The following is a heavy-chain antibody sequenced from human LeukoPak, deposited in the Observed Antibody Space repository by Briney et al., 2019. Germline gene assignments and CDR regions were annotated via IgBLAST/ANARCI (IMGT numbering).Heavy chain of an antibody. CDR1: GGSFSGYY. V-gene: IGHV4-34*01. D-gene: IGHD3-9*01. CDR3: SLTGVRRHGYRQADAFDI. CDR2: INHSGST. J-gene: IGHJ3*02. Sequence: SETLSLTCAVYGGSFSGYYWSWIRQPPGKWLEWIGEINHSGSTNYNPSLKSRVTISVDTSKNQFSLKLSSVTAADTAVYYCSLTGVRRHGYRQADAFDIWGQGTMVTVSS.